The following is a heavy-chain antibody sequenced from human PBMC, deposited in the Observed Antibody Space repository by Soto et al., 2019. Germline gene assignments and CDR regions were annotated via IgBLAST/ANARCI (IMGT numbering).Heavy chain of an antibody. J-gene: IGHJ5*02. Sequence: SVKVSCKASGGTFSSYAISWVRQAPGQGLEWMGGIIPIFGTANYAQKFQGRVTITADESTSTAYMELSRLRSEDTAVYYCARDYDCSITSCYFARPNWFDPWGQGTLVTVSS. CDR1: GGTFSSYA. CDR2: IIPIFGTA. CDR3: ARDYDCSITSCYFARPNWFDP. D-gene: IGHD2-2*01. V-gene: IGHV1-69*13.